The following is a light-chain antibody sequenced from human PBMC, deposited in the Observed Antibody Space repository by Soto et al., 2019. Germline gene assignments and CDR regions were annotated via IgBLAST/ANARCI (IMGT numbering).Light chain of an antibody. J-gene: IGLJ1*01. CDR3: AAWDDSLNGYV. Sequence: QYVLTXTPSASGPPGQRVTISCPGSSSNIGSNTVNWYQQLPGTAPKLLIYSNNQRPSGVPDRFSGSKSGTSASLAISGLESEDEADYYCAAWDDSLNGYVFGTGTKVTVL. CDR1: SSNIGSNT. V-gene: IGLV1-44*01. CDR2: SNN.